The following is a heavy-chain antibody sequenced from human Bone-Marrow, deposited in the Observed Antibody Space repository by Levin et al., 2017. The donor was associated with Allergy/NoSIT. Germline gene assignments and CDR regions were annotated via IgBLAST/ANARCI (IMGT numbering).Heavy chain of an antibody. CDR2: IKQDGSEK. V-gene: IGHV3-7*01. CDR1: GFTFSSYW. J-gene: IGHJ4*02. CDR3: ARDPIVVVIQAIDFDY. Sequence: SCAASGFTFSSYWMSWVRQAPGKGLEWVANIKQDGSEKYYVDSVKGRFTISRDNAKNSLYLQMNSLRAEDTAVYYCARDPIVVVIQAIDFDYWGQGTLVTVSS. D-gene: IGHD3-22*01.